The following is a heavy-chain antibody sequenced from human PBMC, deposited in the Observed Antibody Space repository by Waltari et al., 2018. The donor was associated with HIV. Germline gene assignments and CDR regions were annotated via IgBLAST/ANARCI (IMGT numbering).Heavy chain of an antibody. D-gene: IGHD1-26*01. CDR3: SRDPRSSGYYGMDV. Sequence: EVQLVASGGGLIEPGGSLRVSCAASGFTISSNYMSWVRQAPGKVLEWGSGNYRGGSKNYADSVKVRFIISRDNSKNTVSLHMNSLRAEDTAVYYCSRDPRSSGYYGMDVWGQGIKVTVSS. V-gene: IGHV3-53*01. J-gene: IGHJ6*02. CDR1: GFTISSNY. CDR2: NYRGGSK.